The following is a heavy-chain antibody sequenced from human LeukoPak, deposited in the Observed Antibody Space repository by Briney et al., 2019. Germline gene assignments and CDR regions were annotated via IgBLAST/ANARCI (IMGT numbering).Heavy chain of an antibody. CDR3: ARETARVDAFDI. CDR2: TYYSGST. V-gene: IGHV4-61*01. D-gene: IGHD6-13*01. CDR1: GGSVSSGSYY. J-gene: IGHJ3*02. Sequence: SETLSLTCTVSGGSVSSGSYYWSWIRQPPGKGLEWIGYTYYSGSTNYNPSLKSRVTISVDTSKNQFSLKLSSVTAADTAVYYCARETARVDAFDIWGQGTMVTVSS.